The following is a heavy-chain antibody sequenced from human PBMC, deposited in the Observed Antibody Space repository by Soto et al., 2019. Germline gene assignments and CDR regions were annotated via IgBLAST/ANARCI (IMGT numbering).Heavy chain of an antibody. CDR1: GFTFSSYA. Sequence: PGGSLRLSCSASGFTFSSYAMHWVRQAPGKGLEYVSAISSNGGSTYYADSVKGRFTISRDNSKNTLYLQMSSLRAEDTAVYYCVSNDYGDYINYYYYGMDVWGQGTTVTVSS. CDR3: VSNDYGDYINYYYYGMDV. CDR2: ISSNGGST. D-gene: IGHD4-17*01. V-gene: IGHV3-64D*08. J-gene: IGHJ6*02.